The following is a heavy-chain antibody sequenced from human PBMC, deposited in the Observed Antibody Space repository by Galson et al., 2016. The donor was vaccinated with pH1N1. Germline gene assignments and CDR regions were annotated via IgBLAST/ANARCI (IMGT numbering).Heavy chain of an antibody. Sequence: SLRLSCAASGFTFSNYAMIWVRQAPRKGLEWVSIITGSGDYTDYADSVKGRFTISRDNSKNTLYLHMNSLRAEDTALYYCAKYPQITVYCAGGSCYGFDPWGQGTLVTVSS. D-gene: IGHD2-15*01. CDR1: GFTFSNYA. V-gene: IGHV3-23*01. CDR2: ITGSGDYT. J-gene: IGHJ5*02. CDR3: AKYPQITVYCAGGSCYGFDP.